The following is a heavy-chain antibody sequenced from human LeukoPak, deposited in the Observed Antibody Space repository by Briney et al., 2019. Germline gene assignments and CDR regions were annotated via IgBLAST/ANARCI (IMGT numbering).Heavy chain of an antibody. V-gene: IGHV3-66*01. J-gene: IGHJ4*02. CDR1: GFTVSSNY. CDR3: AREPPSYYDILTGYPPPGY. CDR2: IYSGGST. Sequence: PGGSLRLSCAASGFTVSSNYMSWVRQAPGKGLEWVSVIYSGGSTYYADSVKGRFTISRDNSKNTLYLQMNSLRAEDTAVYYCAREPPSYYDILTGYPPPGYWGQGTLVTVSS. D-gene: IGHD3-9*01.